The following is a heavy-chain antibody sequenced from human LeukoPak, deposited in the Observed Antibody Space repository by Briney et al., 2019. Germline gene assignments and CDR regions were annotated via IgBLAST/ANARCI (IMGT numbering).Heavy chain of an antibody. CDR2: IYYSGST. CDR1: GGSISSSSYY. CDR3: ARQRKQWLVREDFDY. V-gene: IGHV4-39*07. Sequence: SETLSLTCTVSGGSISSSSYYWGWIRQPPGKGLEWIGSIYYSGSTYYNPSLKSRVTISVDTSKNQFSLKLSSVTAADTAVYYCARQRKQWLVREDFDYWGQGTLVTVSS. J-gene: IGHJ4*02. D-gene: IGHD6-19*01.